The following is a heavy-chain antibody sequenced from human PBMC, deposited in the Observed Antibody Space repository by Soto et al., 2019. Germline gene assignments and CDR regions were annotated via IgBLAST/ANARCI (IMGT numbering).Heavy chain of an antibody. Sequence: QITLEESGPTLVKPTQTLTLTCTFSGFSLSTSGVGVGWIRQPPGEALEWLTLIYWDDDKRYSPSLKTRLTITKDTSKNQVVLTMTNMDPFDTATYYCARYYFGSGLYFFDYWCHGTLVTVSS. CDR1: GFSLSTSGVG. J-gene: IGHJ4*01. CDR3: ARYYFGSGLYFFDY. CDR2: IYWDDDK. D-gene: IGHD3-10*01. V-gene: IGHV2-5*02.